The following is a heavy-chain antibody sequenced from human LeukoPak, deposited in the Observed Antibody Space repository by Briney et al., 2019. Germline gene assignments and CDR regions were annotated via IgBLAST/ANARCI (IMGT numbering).Heavy chain of an antibody. V-gene: IGHV3-23*01. J-gene: IGHJ3*02. D-gene: IGHD7-27*01. CDR2: ISGSGGST. Sequence: PGGSLRLSCAASGFTFSSYAMSWVRQAPGKGLEWVSAISGSGGSTYYADSVKGRFTISRDNSKNTLYLQMNSLRAEDTAVYYCASAPGASGAFDIWGQGTMVTVSS. CDR3: ASAPGASGAFDI. CDR1: GFTFSSYA.